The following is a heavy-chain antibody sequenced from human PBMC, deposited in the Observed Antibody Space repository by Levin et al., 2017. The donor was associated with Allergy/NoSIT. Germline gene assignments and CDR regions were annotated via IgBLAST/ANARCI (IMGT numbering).Heavy chain of an antibody. V-gene: IGHV3-15*07. Sequence: NPGESLKISCATSGFTFNNAWMNWVRQAPGKGLEWVGRIKTKSDGGATDYAAPVKGRFIISRDDSKNTLYLQMSSLKTEDTAVYYCTTDHVNYYYGLDVWGQGTTVTVSS. J-gene: IGHJ6*02. CDR1: GFTFNNAW. CDR3: TTDHVNYYYGLDV. CDR2: IKTKSDGGAT.